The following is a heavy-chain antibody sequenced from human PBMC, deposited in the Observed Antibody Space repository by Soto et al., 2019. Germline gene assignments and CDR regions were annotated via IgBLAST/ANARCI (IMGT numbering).Heavy chain of an antibody. J-gene: IGHJ4*02. CDR1: GFTVSNSY. D-gene: IGHD3-10*01. Sequence: GGSLKLSCAASGFTVSNSYMSWVRQAPGKGLEWVSAIYSGGSTYYADSVKGRFTISRDNSRNTLYLQMNSLRAEDTAVYFCARCDGSATYCFFFAYWGQGTPVTVSS. CDR3: ARCDGSATYCFFFAY. V-gene: IGHV3-66*01. CDR2: IYSGGST.